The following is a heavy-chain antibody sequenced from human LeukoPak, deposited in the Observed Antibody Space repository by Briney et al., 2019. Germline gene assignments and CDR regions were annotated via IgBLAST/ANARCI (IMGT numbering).Heavy chain of an antibody. J-gene: IGHJ5*02. CDR3: ARLGSSSWAYWFDP. CDR2: IHYSGST. CDR1: GASVRSYY. V-gene: IGHV4-59*08. Sequence: SETLSLTCNVSGASVRSYYWNWIRQPPGKGLEWIAYIHYSGSTNYNPPLRSRVDISVDTSENQFSLKLSSVTAADTAVYYCARLGSSSWAYWFDPWGQGTLVTVSS. D-gene: IGHD6-13*01.